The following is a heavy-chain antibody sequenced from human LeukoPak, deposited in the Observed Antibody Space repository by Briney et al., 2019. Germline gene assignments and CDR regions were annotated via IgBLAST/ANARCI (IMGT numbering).Heavy chain of an antibody. CDR2: ISGSGGIS. D-gene: IGHD2-2*01. CDR3: AISFRSTSLDY. V-gene: IGHV3-23*01. Sequence: GGSLRLSCAASGITFSSYAMSWVRQAPGKGLEWVSSISGSGGISYHADSVKGRFTISRDNSKNTLFLQMNSLRAEDTAVYYCAISFRSTSLDYWGQGTLVTVSS. J-gene: IGHJ4*02. CDR1: GITFSSYA.